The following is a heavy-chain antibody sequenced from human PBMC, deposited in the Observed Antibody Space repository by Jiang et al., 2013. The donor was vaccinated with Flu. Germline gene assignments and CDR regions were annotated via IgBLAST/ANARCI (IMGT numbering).Heavy chain of an antibody. J-gene: IGHJ3*01. V-gene: IGHV4-30-4*01. CDR3: ARAPATTYGIVTGAFDL. D-gene: IGHD3-3*01. Sequence: VQLLESGPGLVRPSQTLSLTCSVSGVSISSGNNFWSWFRQAPGKGLEWVGFIYHSGSSYNDLSLKSRVDMSLDPSKNQFSLRLSSVTVADTAVYYCARAPATTYGIVTGAFDLWGHGTLVIVS. CDR1: GVSISSGNNF. CDR2: IYHSGSS.